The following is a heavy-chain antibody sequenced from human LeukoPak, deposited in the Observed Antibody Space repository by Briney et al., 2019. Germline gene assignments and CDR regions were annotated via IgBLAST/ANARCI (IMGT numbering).Heavy chain of an antibody. D-gene: IGHD3-10*01. V-gene: IGHV3-21*04. CDR3: ARESILLLWFGEDYYGMDV. J-gene: IGHJ6*02. CDR1: GFTFTNYV. Sequence: GGSLRLSCAASGFTFTNYVMSWVRQAPGKGLEWVSSISGIGDNTYYADSVKGRFTISRDNAKNSLYLQMNSLRAEDTAVYYCARESILLLWFGEDYYGMDVWGQGTTVTVSS. CDR2: ISGIGDNT.